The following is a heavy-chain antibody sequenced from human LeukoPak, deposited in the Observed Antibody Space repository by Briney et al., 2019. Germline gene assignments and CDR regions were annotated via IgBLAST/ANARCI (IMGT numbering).Heavy chain of an antibody. Sequence: SETLSLTCTVSGGSISSYYWSWIRQPPGKGRGCIGYIYSSGSTNSNPSLMSRVTISVDTSKNQFSLKLSSVTAADTAVYYCARGYSYYFESWGQGTLVTVSS. D-gene: IGHD5-18*01. CDR1: GGSISSYY. CDR3: ARGYSYYFES. CDR2: IYSSGST. V-gene: IGHV4-59*01. J-gene: IGHJ4*02.